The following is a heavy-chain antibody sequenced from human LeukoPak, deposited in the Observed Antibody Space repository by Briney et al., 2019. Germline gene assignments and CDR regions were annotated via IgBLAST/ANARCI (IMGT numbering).Heavy chain of an antibody. CDR3: AIDRLSVGKFRHDAFDI. D-gene: IGHD3-10*01. CDR1: GGSISSGDYY. Sequence: SETLSLTCTVSGGSISSGDYYWSWIRQPPGKGLEWIGYIYYTRHTYYNPSLESRVTISVDTSKNQFSLKLSSVTAADTAVYYCAIDRLSVGKFRHDAFDIWGQGTMVTVSS. V-gene: IGHV4-30-4*01. CDR2: IYYTRHT. J-gene: IGHJ3*02.